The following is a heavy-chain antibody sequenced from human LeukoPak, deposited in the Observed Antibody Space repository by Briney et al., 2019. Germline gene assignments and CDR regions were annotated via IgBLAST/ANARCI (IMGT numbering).Heavy chain of an antibody. J-gene: IGHJ5*02. CDR3: ARDLIFASGSNWFDP. CDR1: GYTFTGYY. CDR2: INPNSGGT. Sequence: GASVKVSCKASGYTFTGYYMHWVRQAPGRGLEWMGPINPNSGGTNYAQKFQGRVTMPRDTSISTAYMELSRLRSDDTAVYYCARDLIFASGSNWFDPWGQGTLVTVSS. V-gene: IGHV1-2*06. D-gene: IGHD3-22*01.